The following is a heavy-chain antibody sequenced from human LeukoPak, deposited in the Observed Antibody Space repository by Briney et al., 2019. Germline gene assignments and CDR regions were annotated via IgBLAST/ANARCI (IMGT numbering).Heavy chain of an antibody. J-gene: IGHJ6*02. Sequence: SETLSLTCTVSGRSIKNYYWIWIRQSPGKGLEWIGYIYYSGSTNYNPSLKSRVIISVDTSKNQFSLKLNSVTAADTAVYYCARAGYCSSTSCQWVPLVWGQGTTVTVSS. CDR3: ARAGYCSSTSCQWVPLV. CDR2: IYYSGST. V-gene: IGHV4-59*01. D-gene: IGHD2-2*03. CDR1: GRSIKNYY.